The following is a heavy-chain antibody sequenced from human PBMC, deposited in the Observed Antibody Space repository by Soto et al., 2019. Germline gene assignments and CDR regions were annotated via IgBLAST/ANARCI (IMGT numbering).Heavy chain of an antibody. D-gene: IGHD3-22*01. CDR3: ATDDSSGYYYRQDSY. Sequence: VGSLRLSCAASGFTFSTYAMTWVRQAPGKGLEWVSSFTGSGSGGDTYYADSVKGRFTISRDNSKNTLYLQMDSLRVDDTAVYFCATDDSSGYYYRQDSYWGQGTLVTVSS. CDR1: GFTFSTYA. J-gene: IGHJ4*02. V-gene: IGHV3-23*01. CDR2: FTGSGSGGDT.